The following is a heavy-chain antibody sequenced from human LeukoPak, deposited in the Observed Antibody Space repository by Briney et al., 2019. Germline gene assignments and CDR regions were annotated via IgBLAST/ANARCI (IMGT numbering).Heavy chain of an antibody. CDR3: ARLEPYSGKIQFDY. V-gene: IGHV4-39*01. CDR2: IYYSGST. D-gene: IGHD1-26*01. J-gene: IGHJ4*02. Sequence: PSEILSLTCTVSGGSISSSSYYWGWIRQPPGKGLEWIGSIYYSGSTYYNPSLKSRVTKSVDTSKNQFPLKLSSVTAADTAVYYCARLEPYSGKIQFDYWGQGTLVTVSS. CDR1: GGSISSSSYY.